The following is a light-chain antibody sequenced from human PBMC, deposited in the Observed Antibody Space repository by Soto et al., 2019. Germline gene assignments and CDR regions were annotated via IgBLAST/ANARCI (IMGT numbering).Light chain of an antibody. CDR3: AAWDDSLNGVV. CDR1: GSNIGSDT. CDR2: SIN. V-gene: IGLV1-44*01. J-gene: IGLJ2*01. Sequence: QSVLTQPPSASGTPGQRVTISCSGSGSNIGSDTVNWYQQLPGTAPKLLIYSINQRPSGVPDRFSGSKFGTSASLAISGLQSDDEADYYCAAWDDSLNGVVFGGGTKLTVL.